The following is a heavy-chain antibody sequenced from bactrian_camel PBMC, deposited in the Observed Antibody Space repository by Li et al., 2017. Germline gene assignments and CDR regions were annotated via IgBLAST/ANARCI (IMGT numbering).Heavy chain of an antibody. J-gene: IGHJ4*01. CDR2: IYARNGNS. V-gene: IGHV3-3*01. Sequence: HVQLVESGGGAVQAGGSLRLSCVASGNTDSRDFMGWFRQAPGKEREKIAHIYARNGNSYIGDSVKGRFTISQDDAKYTVFLQTNSLEPEDTAMYYCATCFSSCGSGPQDVWVWGQGTQVTVS. CDR1: GNTDSRDF. CDR3: ATCFSSCGSGPQDVWV. D-gene: IGHD3*01.